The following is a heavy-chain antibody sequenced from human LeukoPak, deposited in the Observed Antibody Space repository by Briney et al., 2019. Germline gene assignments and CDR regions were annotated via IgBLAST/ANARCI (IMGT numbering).Heavy chain of an antibody. D-gene: IGHD2-2*01. CDR2: ISGSGGST. CDR3: AKSSNIVVVPAAMVDH. J-gene: IGHJ4*02. V-gene: IGHV3-23*01. Sequence: GGSLRLSCAASGFTFSSYAMSWVRQAPGKGLEWVSAISGSGGSTYYADSVKGRFTISRDNSKNTLYLQMNSLRAEDTAVYYCAKSSNIVVVPAAMVDHWGQGTLVTVSS. CDR1: GFTFSSYA.